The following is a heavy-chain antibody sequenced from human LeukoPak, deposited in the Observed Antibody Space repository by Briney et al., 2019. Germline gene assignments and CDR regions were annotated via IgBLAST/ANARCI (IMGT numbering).Heavy chain of an antibody. Sequence: GGSLRLSCAASGFTFSSYSMNWVRQAPGKGLEWVANINQDGSVKHSVDSVKGRFTISRDNAKNSLFPEMNSLRAEDTAVYFCASGDVFDYWGQGTLVTVSS. J-gene: IGHJ4*02. CDR1: GFTFSSYS. CDR3: ASGDVFDY. V-gene: IGHV3-7*01. D-gene: IGHD4-17*01. CDR2: INQDGSVK.